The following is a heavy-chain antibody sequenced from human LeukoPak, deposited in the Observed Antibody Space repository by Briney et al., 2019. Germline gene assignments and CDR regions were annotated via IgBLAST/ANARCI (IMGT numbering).Heavy chain of an antibody. CDR1: GGSISSSYYY. J-gene: IGHJ6*04. CDR2: VSYSGNT. V-gene: IGHV4-39*01. Sequence: SETLSLTRTVSGGSISSSYYYWGWIRQPPGKGLEWIATVSYSGNTYYSPSLKSRTTISVDTSKNQFSLKLSSVTAADTAVYYCVNYRIVVIPDGMDVWGKGTTVTVSS. CDR3: VNYRIVVIPDGMDV. D-gene: IGHD2-2*01.